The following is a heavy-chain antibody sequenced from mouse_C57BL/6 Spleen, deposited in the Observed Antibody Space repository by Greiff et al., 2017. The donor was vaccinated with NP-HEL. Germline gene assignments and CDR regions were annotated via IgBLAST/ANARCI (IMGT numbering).Heavy chain of an antibody. D-gene: IGHD2-5*01. CDR1: GYTFTGYW. Sequence: QVQLQQPGAELVKPGASVKLSCKASGYTFTGYWMHWVKQRPGQGLEWIGRIDPNSGGTKYNEKFKSKATLTVDKPSSTAYMQLSSLTSEDSAVYYCARSRYSNFPWFAYWGQGTLLTVSA. CDR2: IDPNSGGT. J-gene: IGHJ3*01. CDR3: ARSRYSNFPWFAY. V-gene: IGHV1-72*01.